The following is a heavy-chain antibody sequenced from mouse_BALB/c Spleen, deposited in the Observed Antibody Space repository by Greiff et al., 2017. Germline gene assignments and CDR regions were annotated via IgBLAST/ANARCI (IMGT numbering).Heavy chain of an antibody. V-gene: IGHV5-6-4*01. CDR2: ISSGGSYT. J-gene: IGHJ2*01. Sequence: EVKLMESGGGLVKPGGSLKLSCAASGFTFSSYTMSWVRQTPEKRLEWVATISSGGSYTYYPDSVKGRFTISRDNAKNTLYLQMSSLKSEDTAMYYCTRGLGRMRGEFDYWGQGTTLTVSS. CDR1: GFTFSSYT. D-gene: IGHD4-1*01. CDR3: TRGLGRMRGEFDY.